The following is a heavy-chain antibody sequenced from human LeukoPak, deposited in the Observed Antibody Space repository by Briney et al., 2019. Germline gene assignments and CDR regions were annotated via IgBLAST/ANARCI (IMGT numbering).Heavy chain of an antibody. Sequence: SETLSLTCTVSGGSISSYYWSWIRQPPGKGLEWIGYIYYSGSTNYNPSLKSRVTISGDTYKNQFSLKLSPVTAADTAVYYCARQYYYDSPFDYWGQGTLVTVSS. CDR2: IYYSGST. CDR3: ARQYYYDSPFDY. V-gene: IGHV4-59*01. J-gene: IGHJ4*02. D-gene: IGHD3-22*01. CDR1: GGSISSYY.